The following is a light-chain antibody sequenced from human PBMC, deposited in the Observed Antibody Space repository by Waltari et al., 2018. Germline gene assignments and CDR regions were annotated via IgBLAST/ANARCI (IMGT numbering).Light chain of an antibody. Sequence: SSDLTQPPSVSVSPGQTASITCSGDRLVHKYVSWYQQQPGQSPLLVIYQDNKRPSGIPERLSGSKSGNTATLTISATQATDEADFFCQTWDGTTAVLFGGGTKLTVL. CDR3: QTWDGTTAVL. CDR2: QDN. CDR1: RLVHKY. J-gene: IGLJ3*02. V-gene: IGLV3-1*01.